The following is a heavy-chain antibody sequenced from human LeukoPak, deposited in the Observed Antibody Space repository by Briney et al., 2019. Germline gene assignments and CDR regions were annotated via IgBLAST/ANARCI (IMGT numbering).Heavy chain of an antibody. V-gene: IGHV1-69*02. CDR3: ASDYYDSSGYYLRGGY. Sequence: SVKVSCNASRGTFSSYTFYWVRQAPGQGLEWMGRIIPLFGISHYAPKSQGRVTITADTSTGTAYMELSRLRSEDTAVYHCASDYYDSSGYYLRGGYWGQGTLVTVSS. D-gene: IGHD3-22*01. CDR2: IIPLFGIS. CDR1: RGTFSSYT. J-gene: IGHJ4*02.